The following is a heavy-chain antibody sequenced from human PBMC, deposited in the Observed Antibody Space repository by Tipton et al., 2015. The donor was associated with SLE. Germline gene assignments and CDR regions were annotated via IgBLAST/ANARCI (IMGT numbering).Heavy chain of an antibody. V-gene: IGHV4-34*01. D-gene: IGHD3-10*01. CDR1: GGSFSGYY. Sequence: TLSLTCAAYGGSFSGYYWSWIRQPPGKGLEWIGEINHSGSTNYNPSLKSRVTISVDTSKNQFSLKLSSVTAADTAGDYCARGPGNGSGSYSGRYFDYWGPGTLVTVSS. CDR3: ARGPGNGSGSYSGRYFDY. CDR2: INHSGST. J-gene: IGHJ4*02.